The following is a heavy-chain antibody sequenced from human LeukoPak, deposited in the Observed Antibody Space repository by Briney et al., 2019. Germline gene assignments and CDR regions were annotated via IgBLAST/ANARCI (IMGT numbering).Heavy chain of an antibody. J-gene: IGHJ4*02. Sequence: GASVKVSCKASGYTFTGYYMHWVRQAPGQGLEWMGWINPNSGGTNYAQKFQGRVTMTRDTSISTAYMELSRLRSDDTAVYYYARGGAYSSGWYYFDYWGQGTLVTVSS. D-gene: IGHD6-19*01. CDR3: ARGGAYSSGWYYFDY. CDR1: GYTFTGYY. CDR2: INPNSGGT. V-gene: IGHV1-2*02.